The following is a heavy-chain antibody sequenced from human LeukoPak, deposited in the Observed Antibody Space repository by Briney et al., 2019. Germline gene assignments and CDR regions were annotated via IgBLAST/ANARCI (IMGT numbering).Heavy chain of an antibody. CDR1: GFTFSDYY. J-gene: IGHJ4*02. Sequence: TGGSLRLSCAASGFTFSDYYMSWIRQAPGKGLEWVSYISTSGRYTNYTDSVKGRFTISRDNAKNSLFLQMNSLRADDTAVYYCARVASITMICDFWGQGTLVTVSS. V-gene: IGHV3-11*06. CDR3: ARVASITMICDF. CDR2: ISTSGRYT. D-gene: IGHD3-22*01.